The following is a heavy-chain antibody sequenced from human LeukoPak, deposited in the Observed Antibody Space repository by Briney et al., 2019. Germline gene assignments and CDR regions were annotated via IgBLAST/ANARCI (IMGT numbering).Heavy chain of an antibody. CDR1: GYSISSDNY. CDR2: IYHSVST. V-gene: IGHV4-38-2*01. D-gene: IGHD3-22*01. J-gene: IGHJ4*02. Sequence: PSETLSLTCAVSGYSISSDNYWVWIRQPPGQGLEWTGGIYHSVSTYYNPSLKSRVTMSVATSKKQFSLKLSSVPAADTAVYYCARAPRDSSSSNYMRRFDYWGQGTLVTVSS. CDR3: ARAPRDSSSSNYMRRFDY.